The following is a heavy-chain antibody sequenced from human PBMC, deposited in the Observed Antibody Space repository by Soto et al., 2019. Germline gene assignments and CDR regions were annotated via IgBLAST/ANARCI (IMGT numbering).Heavy chain of an antibody. CDR1: GYTFTSYG. CDR2: ISAYNGNT. V-gene: IGHV1-18*04. Sequence: AAVNVSCTPSGYTFTSYGISWVRQAPGQGLEWMGWISAYNGNTNYPQKLQGRVTMTTDTSTSTAYMELRSLRSDDTAVYYCARDKSTSSVEQFDYWSQGTLVTVSS. D-gene: IGHD2-2*01. J-gene: IGHJ4*02. CDR3: ARDKSTSSVEQFDY.